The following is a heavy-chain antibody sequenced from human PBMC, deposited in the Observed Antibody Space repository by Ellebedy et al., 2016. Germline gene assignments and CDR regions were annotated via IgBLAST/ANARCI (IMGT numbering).Heavy chain of an antibody. Sequence: GGSLRLXXAASGFTFSSYGMHWVRQAPGKGLEWVAVISYDGSNKYYADSVKGRFTISRDNSKNTLYLQMNSLRAEDTAVYYCAKDGDILTGLDYMDVWGKGTTVTVSS. D-gene: IGHD3-9*01. V-gene: IGHV3-30*18. CDR3: AKDGDILTGLDYMDV. CDR2: ISYDGSNK. CDR1: GFTFSSYG. J-gene: IGHJ6*03.